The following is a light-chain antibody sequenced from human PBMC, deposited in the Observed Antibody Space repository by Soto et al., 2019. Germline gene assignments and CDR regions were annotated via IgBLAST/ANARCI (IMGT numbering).Light chain of an antibody. CDR2: DAS. V-gene: IGKV1-5*01. Sequence: DIQMTQSPSALSASVGDRVTITCGASQSIKTWLAWYQRKPGRAPNLLICDASSLQSGVPSRFSGSGSGTEFTLTISSLQPEDSATYYCQQYESYSWTFGQGTKVDIK. CDR1: QSIKTW. CDR3: QQYESYSWT. J-gene: IGKJ1*01.